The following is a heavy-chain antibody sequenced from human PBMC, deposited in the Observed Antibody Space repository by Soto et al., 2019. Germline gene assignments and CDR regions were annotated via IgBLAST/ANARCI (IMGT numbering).Heavy chain of an antibody. CDR3: AGEVSCWTLIRENAFDI. J-gene: IGHJ3*02. CDR1: GGTFSSYA. V-gene: IGHV1-69*13. CDR2: IIPIFGTP. D-gene: IGHD6-19*01. Sequence: SVKVSCKASGGTFSSYAISWVRQAPGQGLEWMGGIIPIFGTPYYSQKFQGRVTITADESTSTAYMELSSLRPEDTAGFDWAGEVSCWTLIRENAFDIWGQGTMVTVSS.